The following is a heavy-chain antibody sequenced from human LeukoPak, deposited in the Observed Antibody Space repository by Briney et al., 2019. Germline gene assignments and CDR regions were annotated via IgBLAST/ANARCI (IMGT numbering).Heavy chain of an antibody. J-gene: IGHJ3*02. V-gene: IGHV4-30-2*01. CDR3: ARDNWESSAFDI. Sequence: SETPSLTCAVSGGSISSGGYSWSWIRQPPGKGLEWIGYIYHSGSTYYNPSLKSRVTISVDRSKTQFSLNLSSVTAADTAVYYCARDNWESSAFDIWGQGTMVTVS. D-gene: IGHD7-27*01. CDR2: IYHSGST. CDR1: GGSISSGGYS.